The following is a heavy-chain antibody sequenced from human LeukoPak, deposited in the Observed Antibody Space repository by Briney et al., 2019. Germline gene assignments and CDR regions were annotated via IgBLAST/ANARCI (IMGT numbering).Heavy chain of an antibody. D-gene: IGHD2-21*02. Sequence: SETLSLTCTVSGGSISSSSYYWGWIRHPPGKGLEWIGSIYYSGSTYYNPSLKSRVTISVDTSKNQSSLKLSSVTAADTAVYYCAREGLSYCGGDCYPWGQGTLVTVSS. J-gene: IGHJ5*02. V-gene: IGHV4-39*02. CDR1: GGSISSSSYY. CDR2: IYYSGST. CDR3: AREGLSYCGGDCYP.